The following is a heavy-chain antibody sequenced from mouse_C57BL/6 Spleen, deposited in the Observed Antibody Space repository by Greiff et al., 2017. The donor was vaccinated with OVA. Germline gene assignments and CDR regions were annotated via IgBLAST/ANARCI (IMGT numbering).Heavy chain of an antibody. V-gene: IGHV1-80*01. CDR3: ARYDYQYYFDY. CDR1: GYAFSSYW. CDR2: IYPGDGDT. J-gene: IGHJ2*01. Sequence: QVQLQQPGAELVKPGASVKMSCKASGYAFSSYWMNWVKQRPGKGLEWIGQIYPGDGDTNYNGKFKGKATLTADKSSSTAYMQLSSLTSEDSAVYFCARYDYQYYFDYWGQGTTLTVSS. D-gene: IGHD2-4*01.